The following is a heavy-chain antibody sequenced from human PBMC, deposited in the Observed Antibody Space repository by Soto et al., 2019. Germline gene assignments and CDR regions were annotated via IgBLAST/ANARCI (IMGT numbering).Heavy chain of an antibody. J-gene: IGHJ4*02. CDR2: ISSNGGST. CDR3: VKDNQGVVVITRYFYY. V-gene: IGHV3-64D*06. Sequence: PGGSLRLSCSASGFTFSSYAMHWVRQAPGKGLEYVSAISSNGGSTYYADSVKGRFTISRDNSKNTLYLQMSSLRAEDTAVYYCVKDNQGVVVITRYFYYRDQGTLVTVSA. CDR1: GFTFSSYA. D-gene: IGHD3-22*01.